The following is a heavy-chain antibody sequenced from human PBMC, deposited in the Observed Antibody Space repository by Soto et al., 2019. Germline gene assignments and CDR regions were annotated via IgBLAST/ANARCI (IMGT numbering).Heavy chain of an antibody. CDR3: ARGQVVAAQH. Sequence: SETLSLTCAVYGGSFSGYYWSWIRQPPGKGLEWIGEIYHSGSTNYNPSLKSRVTISVDTSKNQFSLKLSSVTAADTAVYYCARGQVVAAQHWGQGTLVTVSS. D-gene: IGHD2-15*01. J-gene: IGHJ4*02. CDR1: GGSFSGYY. CDR2: IYHSGST. V-gene: IGHV4-34*01.